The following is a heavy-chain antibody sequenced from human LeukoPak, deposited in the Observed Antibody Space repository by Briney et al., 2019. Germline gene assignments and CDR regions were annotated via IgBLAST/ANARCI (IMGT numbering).Heavy chain of an antibody. CDR3: ARMSDDYGENFYY. CDR2: IYYSGST. J-gene: IGHJ4*02. D-gene: IGHD4-17*01. Sequence: SQTLSLTCTVSGGSISSGDYYWSWIRQPPGKGLEWIGYIYYSGSTYYNPSLKSRVTISVDTSKNQFSLKLSSVTAADTAVYYCARMSDDYGENFYYWGPGTLVTVSS. CDR1: GGSISSGDYY. V-gene: IGHV4-30-4*08.